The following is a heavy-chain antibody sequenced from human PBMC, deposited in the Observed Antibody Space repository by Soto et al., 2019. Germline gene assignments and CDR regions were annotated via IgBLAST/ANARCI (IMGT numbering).Heavy chain of an antibody. Sequence: ASVKVSCKASGYTFTSYDINWVRQATGQGLEWMGWMNPNSGNTGYAQKFQGRVTMTRNTSISTAYMELSSLRSEDTAVYYCARALRITMVRGVIKYRYYFDYWGQGTLVTVSS. J-gene: IGHJ4*02. CDR3: ARALRITMVRGVIKYRYYFDY. CDR1: GYTFTSYD. D-gene: IGHD3-10*01. CDR2: MNPNSGNT. V-gene: IGHV1-8*01.